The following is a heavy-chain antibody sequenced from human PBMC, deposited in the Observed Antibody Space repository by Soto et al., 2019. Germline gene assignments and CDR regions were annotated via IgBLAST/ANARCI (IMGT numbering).Heavy chain of an antibody. D-gene: IGHD3-22*01. J-gene: IGHJ4*02. CDR1: GFTFSSYW. CDR3: ARDGDYYDSSGYYY. V-gene: IGHV3-7*01. Sequence: EVQLVESGGGLVQPGGSLRLSCAASGFTFSSYWMSWVRQAPGKGLEWVANIKQDGSEKYYVDSVKGRFTISRDNAKKSLYLQMNSLRAEDTAVYYCARDGDYYDSSGYYYWGQGTLVTVSS. CDR2: IKQDGSEK.